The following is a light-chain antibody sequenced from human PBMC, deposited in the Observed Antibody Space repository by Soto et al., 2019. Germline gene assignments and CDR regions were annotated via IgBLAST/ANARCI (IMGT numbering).Light chain of an antibody. CDR2: AAS. CDR1: QSISSY. J-gene: IGKJ5*01. Sequence: DIQMTQSPSSLSASVGDRVTITCRASQSISSYLNWYQQKPGKAPKLLIYAASSLQSGVPARFSGSGSGTDFTLTSSSLQPEDFATYYCQQSYSTPPITVGQGTRLEIK. V-gene: IGKV1-39*01. CDR3: QQSYSTPPIT.